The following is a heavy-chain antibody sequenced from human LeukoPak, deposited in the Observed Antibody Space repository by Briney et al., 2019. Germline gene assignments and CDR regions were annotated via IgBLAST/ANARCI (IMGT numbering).Heavy chain of an antibody. CDR1: GGSISSYY. V-gene: IGHV4-59*08. CDR2: IYYSGST. D-gene: IGHD3-10*01. Sequence: SETLSLTCTVSGGSISSYYWSWIRQPPGKGLEWIGYIYYSGSTNYNPSLKSRVTISVDTSKNQFSLKLSSVTAADTAVYYCARPMVRGVIVPFDIWGQGTMVTVS. J-gene: IGHJ3*02. CDR3: ARPMVRGVIVPFDI.